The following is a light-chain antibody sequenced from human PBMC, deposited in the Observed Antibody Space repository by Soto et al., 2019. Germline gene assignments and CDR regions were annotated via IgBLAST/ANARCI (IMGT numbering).Light chain of an antibody. J-gene: IGLJ3*02. CDR1: SSHIGAAFH. Sequence: QSVLTQPPSVSGAPGQRVSISCTGSSSHIGAAFHVHWYRHPPGTAPQLLISGNTNRPSGVPDRFSGSKSGSSASLTISGLQAEDEADYYCQSYDISLSASSPSWVFGGGTKLTVL. CDR2: GNT. V-gene: IGLV1-40*01. CDR3: QSYDISLSASSPSWV.